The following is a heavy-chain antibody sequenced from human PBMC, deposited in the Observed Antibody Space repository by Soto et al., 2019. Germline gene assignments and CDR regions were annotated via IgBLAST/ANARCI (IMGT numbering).Heavy chain of an antibody. CDR1: GGSFSGYY. CDR2: INHSGST. Sequence: QVQLQQWGAGLLKPSETLSLTCAVYGGSFSGYYWSWIRQPPGKGLEWLGEINHSGSTNYNPSLKGRVTRSVDTSKNQCSLKLSSVTAADTAVYYCARGGSVYYYYCGMDVWGQGTTVTVSS. V-gene: IGHV4-34*01. CDR3: ARGGSVYYYYCGMDV. J-gene: IGHJ6*02. D-gene: IGHD3-10*01.